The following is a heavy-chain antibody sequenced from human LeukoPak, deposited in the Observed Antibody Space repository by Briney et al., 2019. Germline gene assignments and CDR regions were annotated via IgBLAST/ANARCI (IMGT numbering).Heavy chain of an antibody. CDR3: ARPYYDSSGPLDY. D-gene: IGHD3-22*01. Sequence: GASLQISCKGSGYSFTSYWIGWVRQMPGKGLEWMGTIYPGDSDTRYSPSFQGQVTISADKSISTAYLQWSSLKASDTAMYYCARPYYDSSGPLDYWGQGTLVTVSS. CDR2: IYPGDSDT. V-gene: IGHV5-51*01. CDR1: GYSFTSYW. J-gene: IGHJ4*02.